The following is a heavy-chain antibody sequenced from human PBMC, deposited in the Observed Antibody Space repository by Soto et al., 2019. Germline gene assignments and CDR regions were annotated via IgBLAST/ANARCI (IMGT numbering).Heavy chain of an antibody. Sequence: QLHLVQSGAVVKKPGATVTVSCSASGYPVTAYYMHWVRQAPGRGLEWLGGINPATGAANYTQTFQGRVTMARDTPTSTVFMELRGLTSEDTAVFYCARGGGVGVAGSAAFDMWGQGTLVTVSS. J-gene: IGHJ3*02. CDR2: INPATGAA. V-gene: IGHV1-2*02. CDR1: GYPVTAYY. CDR3: ARGGGVGVAGSAAFDM. D-gene: IGHD3-3*01.